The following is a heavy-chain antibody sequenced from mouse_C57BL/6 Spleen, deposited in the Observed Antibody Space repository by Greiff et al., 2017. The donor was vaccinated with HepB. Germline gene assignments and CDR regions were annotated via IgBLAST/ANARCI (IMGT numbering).Heavy chain of an antibody. D-gene: IGHD1-1*01. V-gene: IGHV1-7*01. Sequence: QVQLQQSGAELAKPGASVKLSCKASGYTFTSYWMHWVKQRPGQGLEWIGYINPSSGYTKYTQKFKDKATLTADNSTSTAYMQLSSLTYEDSAVYYCARPPDYYCRTFAYWGQGTLVTVSA. CDR1: GYTFTSYW. CDR2: INPSSGYT. CDR3: ARPPDYYCRTFAY. J-gene: IGHJ3*01.